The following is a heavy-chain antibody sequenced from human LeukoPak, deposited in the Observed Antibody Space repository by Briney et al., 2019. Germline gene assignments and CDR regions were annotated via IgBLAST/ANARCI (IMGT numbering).Heavy chain of an antibody. Sequence: PGGSLRLSCAASGFTFSSYAMSWVRQAPGKGLEWVSAISGSGGSTYYADSVKGRFTISRDNSKNTLYLQMNSLRAEDTAVYYCANSGWYFSHRFDYRGQGTLVTVSS. D-gene: IGHD6-19*01. J-gene: IGHJ4*02. CDR2: ISGSGGST. CDR3: ANSGWYFSHRFDY. CDR1: GFTFSSYA. V-gene: IGHV3-23*01.